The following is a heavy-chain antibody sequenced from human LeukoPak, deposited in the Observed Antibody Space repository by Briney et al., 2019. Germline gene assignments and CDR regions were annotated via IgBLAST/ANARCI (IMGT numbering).Heavy chain of an antibody. V-gene: IGHV3-23*01. CDR2: ITSGGVSI. D-gene: IGHD2-2*01. Sequence: GGSLRLSCAASGFTFSNFGMNWFRQARGKGLEWVSYITSGGVSIYYADSVKGRFTISRDNSKNTLYLQMNSLRAEDTAVYYCAKGHVPAARFYFDYWGQGTLVTVSS. J-gene: IGHJ4*02. CDR1: GFTFSNFG. CDR3: AKGHVPAARFYFDY.